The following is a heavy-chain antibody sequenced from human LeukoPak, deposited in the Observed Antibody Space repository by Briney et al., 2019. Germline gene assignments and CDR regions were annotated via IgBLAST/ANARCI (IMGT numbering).Heavy chain of an antibody. D-gene: IGHD2-2*01. CDR1: GFTFCSYA. J-gene: IGHJ5*02. CDR2: ISYDGSNK. V-gene: IGHV3-30*04. Sequence: GGSLRRSCAASGFTFCSYAMHWVRPAPGKGLEWAAVISYDGSNKYYADSVKGRFTISRDNSKNTLYLQMNSLRAEDTAVYYCARVRSSSTSRDNWFDPWGQGTLVTVSS. CDR3: ARVRSSSTSRDNWFDP.